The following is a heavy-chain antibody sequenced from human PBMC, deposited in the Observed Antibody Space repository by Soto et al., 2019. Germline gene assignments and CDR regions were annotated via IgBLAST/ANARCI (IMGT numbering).Heavy chain of an antibody. CDR1: GFTFSSYA. CDR2: ISYDGSNK. Sequence: LRVSCAASGFTFSSYAMHWVRQAPGKGLEWVAVISYDGSNKYYADSVKGRFTISRDNSKNTLYLQMNSLRAEDTAVYYCARDKHYYASGTHYPDSWGQETLVPVSS. J-gene: IGHJ4*02. CDR3: ARDKHYYASGTHYPDS. V-gene: IGHV3-30-3*01. D-gene: IGHD3-10*01.